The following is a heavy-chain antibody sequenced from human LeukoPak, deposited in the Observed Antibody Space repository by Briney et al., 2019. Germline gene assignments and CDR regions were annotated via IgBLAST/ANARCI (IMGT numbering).Heavy chain of an antibody. CDR2: ISAYNGNT. CDR1: GYTFTSYG. J-gene: IGHJ4*02. V-gene: IGHV1-18*01. D-gene: IGHD6-13*01. CDR3: ARDGGNFIAAAGTGY. Sequence: ASVKVSCKASGYTFTSYGISWVRQAPGQGLEWMGWISAYNGNTNYAQKLQGRVTMTTDTSTSTAYMELRSLRSDDTAVYYCARDGGNFIAAAGTGYWGQGTLVTVSS.